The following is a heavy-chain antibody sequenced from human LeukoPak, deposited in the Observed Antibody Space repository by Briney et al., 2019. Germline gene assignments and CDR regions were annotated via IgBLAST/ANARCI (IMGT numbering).Heavy chain of an antibody. CDR3: AKDERNWNYNLASQTYD. CDR2: ISSSGSTI. CDR1: GFTFSDYY. V-gene: IGHV3-11*01. Sequence: GGSLRLSCAASGFTFSDYYMSWIRQAPGKGLEWVSYISSSGSTIYYADSVKGRFTISRDNAKNSLYLQMSSLRAEDTAVYYCAKDERNWNYNLASQTYDWGQGTLVTVSS. J-gene: IGHJ4*02. D-gene: IGHD1-7*01.